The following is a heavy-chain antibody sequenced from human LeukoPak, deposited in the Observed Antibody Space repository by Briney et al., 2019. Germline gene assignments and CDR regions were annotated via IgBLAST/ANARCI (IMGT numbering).Heavy chain of an antibody. D-gene: IGHD6-19*01. CDR2: ISWNGDKK. V-gene: IGHV3-9*03. CDR3: VKGPGIAVAGHFDY. CDR1: GVRFDNYA. Sequence: GGSLRLSCVVSGVRFDNYAMHWVRQAPGRGLEWVAGISWNGDKKGYADSVRGRSTISRDNAENSLHLQMNSLRADDMALYYCVKGPGIAVAGHFDYWGQGTLVTVSS. J-gene: IGHJ4*02.